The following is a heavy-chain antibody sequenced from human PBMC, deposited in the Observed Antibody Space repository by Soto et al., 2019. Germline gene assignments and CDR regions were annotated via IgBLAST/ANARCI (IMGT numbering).Heavy chain of an antibody. Sequence: EVQLVESGGGLVQPGGSLRLSCAASGFTFSSYWMHWVRQAPGKGLVWVSRINSDGSSTSYADSVKGRFTISSDNAKNTLYLQMNRLRAEDTDVYYCVRTSLVVAAATREDYWGQGTLVTVSS. D-gene: IGHD2-15*01. CDR3: VRTSLVVAAATREDY. CDR1: GFTFSSYW. J-gene: IGHJ4*02. CDR2: INSDGSST. V-gene: IGHV3-74*01.